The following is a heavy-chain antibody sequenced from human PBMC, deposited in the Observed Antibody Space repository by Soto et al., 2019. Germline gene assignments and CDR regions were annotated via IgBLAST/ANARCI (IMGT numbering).Heavy chain of an antibody. Sequence: GRSLRLSCSASGFTFSSYAMHWVRQAPGKGLEYVSDISSNRGSTYYADYVKGRFTITRDNSKNTLYLQMSSLRAEDTAVYYCVKDLSSSWYLWGQGTLVTVSS. V-gene: IGHV3-64D*06. CDR3: VKDLSSSWYL. J-gene: IGHJ5*02. CDR2: ISSNRGST. CDR1: GFTFSSYA. D-gene: IGHD6-13*01.